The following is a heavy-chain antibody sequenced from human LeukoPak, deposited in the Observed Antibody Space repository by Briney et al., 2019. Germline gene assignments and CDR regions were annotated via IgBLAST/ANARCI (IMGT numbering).Heavy chain of an antibody. D-gene: IGHD6-13*01. CDR2: IYYSGST. CDR3: ARHHSSSWSLVLSRGFDP. Sequence: PSETLSLTCTVSGGSISSSSYYWGWIRQPPGKGLVWIGSIYYSGSTYYNPSLKSRVTISVDTSKNQFSLKLSSVTAADTAVYYCARHHSSSWSLVLSRGFDPWGQGTLVTVSS. V-gene: IGHV4-39*01. J-gene: IGHJ5*02. CDR1: GGSISSSSYY.